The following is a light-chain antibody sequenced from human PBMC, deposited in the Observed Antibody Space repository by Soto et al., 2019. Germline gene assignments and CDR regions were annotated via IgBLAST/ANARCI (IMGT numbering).Light chain of an antibody. CDR2: DDN. CDR3: GSWDSSLSAYV. J-gene: IGLJ1*01. V-gene: IGLV1-51*01. Sequence: QSVLAQPPSVSAAPGEKVTICCSGSSYNIGGNSVSWYQQLPGTAPKLLIYDDNKRPSGIPDRFSGSKSGTSATLGITGFQTGDEADYYCGSWDSSLSAYVFGTGTKV. CDR1: SYNIGGNS.